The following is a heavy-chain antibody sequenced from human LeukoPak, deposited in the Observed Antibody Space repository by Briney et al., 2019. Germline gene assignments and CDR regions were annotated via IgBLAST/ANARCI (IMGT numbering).Heavy chain of an antibody. V-gene: IGHV4-34*01. D-gene: IGHD3-16*01. Sequence: SETLSLTCAVYAGSFSGYYLSCIRQPPGKGLEWIGEINHSGRTNNNPSLKARVTISVDTSKNQFSLKLSSVTAGDTAVYYCARGRPLGAADYWGQGTLVSVSS. CDR2: INHSGRT. CDR1: AGSFSGYY. J-gene: IGHJ4*02. CDR3: ARGRPLGAADY.